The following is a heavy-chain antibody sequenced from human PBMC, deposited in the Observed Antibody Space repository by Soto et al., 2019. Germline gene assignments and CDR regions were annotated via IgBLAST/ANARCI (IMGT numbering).Heavy chain of an antibody. CDR2: IKQDGSEK. Sequence: GGSLRLSCAASGFTFSSYWMSWVRQAPGKGLEWVANIKQDGSEKYYVDSVKGRFTISRDNAKNTLYLQMNSLRAEDTAVYYCAKEETDTVMVLRFDYWGQGTLVTVSS. D-gene: IGHD5-18*01. CDR1: GFTFSSYW. CDR3: AKEETDTVMVLRFDY. V-gene: IGHV3-7*03. J-gene: IGHJ4*02.